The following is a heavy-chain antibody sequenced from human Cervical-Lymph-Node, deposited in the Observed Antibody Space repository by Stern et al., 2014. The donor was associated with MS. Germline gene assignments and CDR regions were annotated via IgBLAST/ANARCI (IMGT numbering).Heavy chain of an antibody. J-gene: IGHJ3*02. CDR1: GYTFTSYG. Sequence: QVQLVESGAEVKKPGASVKVSCKASGYTFTSYGISWVRQAPGQGLEWMGWISASNGNTNYAQKLQGRVTMTTDTSTSTAYMELRSLRSDDTAVYYCARALLGSSSWNDAFDIWGQGTMVTVSS. CDR3: ARALLGSSSWNDAFDI. V-gene: IGHV1-18*01. CDR2: ISASNGNT. D-gene: IGHD6-13*01.